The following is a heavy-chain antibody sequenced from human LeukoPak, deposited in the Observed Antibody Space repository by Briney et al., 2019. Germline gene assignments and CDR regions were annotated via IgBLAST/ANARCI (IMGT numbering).Heavy chain of an antibody. CDR3: ARDQPALDY. V-gene: IGHV1-2*02. Sequence: GASVKVSCKASGFTLIGYYMHWVRQAPGQGLEWMGWINLNTGDTDYAPKFQGRVTMTRDTSITTAYMELSRLRYDDTAVYYCARDQPALDYWGRGTLVTVSS. CDR1: GFTLIGYY. CDR2: INLNTGDT. J-gene: IGHJ4*02.